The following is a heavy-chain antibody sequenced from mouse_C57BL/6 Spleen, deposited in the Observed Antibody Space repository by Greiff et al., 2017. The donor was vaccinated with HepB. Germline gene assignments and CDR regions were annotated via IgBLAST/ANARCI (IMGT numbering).Heavy chain of an antibody. J-gene: IGHJ1*03. CDR3: ARRNYYDYDWYFDV. CDR1: GYSFTGYY. Sequence: VQLKQSGPELVKPGASVKISCKASGYSFTGYYMNWVKQSPEKSLEWIGEINPSTGGTTYNQKFKAKATSTVDKSSSTAYMQLKSLTSEDSAVYYCARRNYYDYDWYFDVWGTGTTVTVSS. V-gene: IGHV1-42*01. D-gene: IGHD2-4*01. CDR2: INPSTGGT.